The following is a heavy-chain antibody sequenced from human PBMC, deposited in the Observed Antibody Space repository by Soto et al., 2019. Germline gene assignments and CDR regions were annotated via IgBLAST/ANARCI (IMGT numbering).Heavy chain of an antibody. V-gene: IGHV3-23*01. CDR3: AKGKFHGINTRTGYFDY. Sequence: AGSLRLSCSASEFSFSSYAMNWVRPAPGKGLEWVSGISGSGDTTNYADSVKGRFTTSRDNSKDTQYLQMNSLRADDTAVYYCAKGKFHGINTRTGYFDYWGQGTLVTVSS. CDR2: ISGSGDTT. CDR1: EFSFSSYA. D-gene: IGHD1-20*01. J-gene: IGHJ4*02.